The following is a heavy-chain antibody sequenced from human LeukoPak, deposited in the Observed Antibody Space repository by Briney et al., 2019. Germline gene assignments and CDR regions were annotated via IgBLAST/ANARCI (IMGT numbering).Heavy chain of an antibody. CDR3: VNPEGIRITMP. D-gene: IGHD3-10*01. CDR1: GFTFSSYA. V-gene: IGHV3-23*01. Sequence: GGSLRISCAASGFTFSSYAMSWIRQAPGNGLEWVSAISGSGGSTNYADSVKGRFTISRDNSKNTLYLQMNSLRAEDTAVYYCVNPEGIRITMPWGQGTLVTVSS. J-gene: IGHJ4*02. CDR2: ISGSGGST.